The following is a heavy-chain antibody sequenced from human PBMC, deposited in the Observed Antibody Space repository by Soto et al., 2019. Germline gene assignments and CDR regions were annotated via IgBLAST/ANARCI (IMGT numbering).Heavy chain of an antibody. Sequence: QVQLQKSGPGLVKPSDTLSLTCAVSGYSISSSNWWGWIRQPPGMGLEWIGYIYYSGSTYYNPSLKSRVTMSVDTSKNQFSLKLSSVTAVDTAVYYCARTRVKNYYYYGMDVWGQGTTVTVS. J-gene: IGHJ6*02. CDR2: IYYSGST. CDR1: GYSISSSNW. V-gene: IGHV4-28*01. D-gene: IGHD3-22*01. CDR3: ARTRVKNYYYYGMDV.